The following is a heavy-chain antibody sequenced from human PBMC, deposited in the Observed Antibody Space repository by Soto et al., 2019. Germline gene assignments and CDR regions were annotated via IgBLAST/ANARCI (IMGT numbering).Heavy chain of an antibody. CDR2: IIPIFGTA. CDR3: ARFSTVVSTYRGYYYGMDV. Sequence: GASVKVSCKASGGTFSSYAISWVRQAPGQGLEWMGGIIPIFGTANYAQKFQGRVTITADKSTSTAYMELSSLRSEDTAVYYCARFSTVVSTYRGYYYGMDVWGQGTTVTVPS. D-gene: IGHD4-17*01. CDR1: GGTFSSYA. V-gene: IGHV1-69*06. J-gene: IGHJ6*02.